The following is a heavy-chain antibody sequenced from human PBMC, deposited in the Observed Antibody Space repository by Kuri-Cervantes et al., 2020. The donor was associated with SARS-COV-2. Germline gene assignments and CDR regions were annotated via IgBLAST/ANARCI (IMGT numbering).Heavy chain of an antibody. CDR1: GFSLSTSGMC. V-gene: IGHV2-70*01. CDR2: IDWDDDK. CDR3: ARIRSGYYDILTGYYYDAFGI. Sequence: SGPTLVKPTQTLTLTCTFSGFSLSTSGMCVSWIRQPPGKALEWLALIDWDDDKYYSTSLKTRLTISKDTSKNQVVLTMTNMDPVDTATYYCARIRSGYYDILTGYYYDAFGIWGQGTMVTVSS. J-gene: IGHJ3*02. D-gene: IGHD3-9*01.